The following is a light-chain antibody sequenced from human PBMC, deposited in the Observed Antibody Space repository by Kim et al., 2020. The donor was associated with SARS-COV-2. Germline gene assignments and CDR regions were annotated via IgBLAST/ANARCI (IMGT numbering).Light chain of an antibody. CDR3: QQYNSYAPDT. V-gene: IGKV1-5*01. CDR1: QRVSTW. Sequence: DIQLTQSPSTLSASVGDRVTITCRASQRVSTWLAWYQQKPGKAPKLLIYDASSLESGVPSRFSGRGSGTEFTLTISSLQPDDFATYYCQQYNSYAPDTSAQGTKLEF. CDR2: DAS. J-gene: IGKJ2*01.